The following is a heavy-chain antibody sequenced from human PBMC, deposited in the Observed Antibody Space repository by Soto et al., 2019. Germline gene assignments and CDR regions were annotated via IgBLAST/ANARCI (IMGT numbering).Heavy chain of an antibody. CDR3: AKGGRQWLVTSDFNY. Sequence: GGSQRLSSTSSGFTFRDYAMHWVRQAPGRGLEWVAVVSHDGRNTHYADSVKGRFTISRDSSKNTVSLEMTSLRAEDTAVYYCAKGGRQWLVTSDFNYWGQGALVTVSS. D-gene: IGHD6-19*01. CDR1: GFTFRDYA. V-gene: IGHV3-30*18. J-gene: IGHJ4*02. CDR2: VSHDGRNT.